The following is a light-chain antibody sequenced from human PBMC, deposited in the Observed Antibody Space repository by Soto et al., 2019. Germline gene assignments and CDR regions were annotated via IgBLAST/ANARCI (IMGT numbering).Light chain of an antibody. CDR3: QQYENLPPT. J-gene: IGKJ4*01. V-gene: IGKV1-33*01. Sequence: DIRMTQSQSSLSASVGDRIPITCQASQDINTFLNWYQQKPGKAPRLLIYDTSNVEGGVPSRFSGTGSGTDFTFTISSLQPEDIATYYCQQYENLPPTFGGGTKVEIK. CDR1: QDINTF. CDR2: DTS.